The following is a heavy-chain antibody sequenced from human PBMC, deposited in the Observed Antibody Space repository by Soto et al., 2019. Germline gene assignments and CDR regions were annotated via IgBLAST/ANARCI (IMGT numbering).Heavy chain of an antibody. J-gene: IGHJ6*02. D-gene: IGHD2-15*01. CDR3: TGSLLAYCSGGKCHTDYYYYGMDV. CDR1: GFTFRGSA. V-gene: IGHV3-73*02. CDR2: IRTKANSYAT. Sequence: EVQLVASGGGLVQPGESLKLSCAASGFTFRGSAMHWVRQASGKGLEWVGRIRTKANSYATAYAASVQGRFTISRDDSKSTAYLQMNSLKTEDTAVYYCTGSLLAYCSGGKCHTDYYYYGMDVWGQGTAVTVSS.